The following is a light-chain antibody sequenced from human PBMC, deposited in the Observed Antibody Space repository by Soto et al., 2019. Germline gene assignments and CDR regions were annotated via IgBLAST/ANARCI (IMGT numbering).Light chain of an antibody. Sequence: QSVLAQPPSASGTPGQRVTISCSGSSSNIGSNYVYWYRQFPGTYPKVLIYRNDQRPSGVPDRFSGAKSGTSASLAISGLRSEDEADYYCSAWDDSLSGPLFGGGTKLTVL. CDR2: RND. CDR1: SSNIGSNY. CDR3: SAWDDSLSGPL. V-gene: IGLV1-47*01. J-gene: IGLJ3*02.